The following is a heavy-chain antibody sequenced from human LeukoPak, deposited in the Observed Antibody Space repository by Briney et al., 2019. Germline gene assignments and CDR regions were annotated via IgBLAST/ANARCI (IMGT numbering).Heavy chain of an antibody. V-gene: IGHV3-21*01. CDR2: ISSSSSYI. J-gene: IGHJ4*02. CDR3: ARDGVYYYGSGSPRSLDY. D-gene: IGHD3-10*01. CDR1: GSTFSSYS. Sequence: PGGSLRLSCAASGSTFSSYSMNWVRQAPGKGLEWVSSISSSSSYIYYADSVKGRFTISRDNAKNSLYLQMNSLRAEDTAVYYCARDGVYYYGSGSPRSLDYWGQGTLVTVSS.